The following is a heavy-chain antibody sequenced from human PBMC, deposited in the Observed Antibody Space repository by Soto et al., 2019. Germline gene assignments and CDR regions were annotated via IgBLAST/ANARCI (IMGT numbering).Heavy chain of an antibody. CDR3: ARLFSVPLHLGYCSSTSCYLVDY. Sequence: EVQLVQSGAEVKKPGESLRISCKGSGYSFTSYGISWVRQMPGKGLEWMGRIDPSDSYTNYSPSFQGHVTISADKSISTAYLQWSSLKASDTAMYYCARLFSVPLHLGYCSSTSCYLVDYWGQGTLVTVSS. CDR1: GYSFTSYG. CDR2: IDPSDSYT. D-gene: IGHD2-2*01. V-gene: IGHV5-10-1*03. J-gene: IGHJ4*02.